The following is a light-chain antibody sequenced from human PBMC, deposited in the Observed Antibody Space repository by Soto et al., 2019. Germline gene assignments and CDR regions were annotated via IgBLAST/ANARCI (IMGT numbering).Light chain of an antibody. CDR2: DAS. J-gene: IGKJ4*01. CDR3: QQYGSSVT. V-gene: IGKV3-20*01. CDR1: QTIRTS. Sequence: IVMTQSPDTLSLSPGERATLSCRASQTIRTSLAWYQQRPGQAPRLLIFDASRKTFGVPDRFTGSGSGTDFTLSINRLEPEDFGGYFCQQYGSSVTFGGGTKVEIK.